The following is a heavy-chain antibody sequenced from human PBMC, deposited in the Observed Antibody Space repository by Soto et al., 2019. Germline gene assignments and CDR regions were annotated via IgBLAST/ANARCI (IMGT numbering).Heavy chain of an antibody. V-gene: IGHV3-23*01. Sequence: GGSLRLSCAASGFTFSSYAMSWVRQAPGKGLEWVSAISGSGGSTYYADSVKGRFTISRDNSKNTLYLQMNSLRAEDTAVYYCANTQPDVDIVATTPFDYWGQGTLVTVSS. CDR2: ISGSGGST. CDR3: ANTQPDVDIVATTPFDY. J-gene: IGHJ4*02. CDR1: GFTFSSYA. D-gene: IGHD5-12*01.